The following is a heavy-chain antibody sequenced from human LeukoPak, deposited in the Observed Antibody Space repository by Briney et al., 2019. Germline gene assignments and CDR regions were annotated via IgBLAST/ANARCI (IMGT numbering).Heavy chain of an antibody. V-gene: IGHV4-34*01. CDR3: ARVGPPYYDFWSGYYRAFDI. CDR2: INHSGST. J-gene: IGHJ3*02. D-gene: IGHD3-3*01. Sequence: PSETLSLTCAVYGGSFSGYYWSWIRQPPGKGLEWIGEINHSGSTNYNPSLKSRVTISVDTSKNQFSLKLSSVTAADTAVYYCARVGPPYYDFWSGYYRAFDIWGQGTMVTVSS. CDR1: GGSFSGYY.